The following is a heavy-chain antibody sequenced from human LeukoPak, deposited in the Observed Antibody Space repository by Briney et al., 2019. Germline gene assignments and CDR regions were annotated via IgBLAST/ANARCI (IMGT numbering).Heavy chain of an antibody. CDR3: ARDWGAVAGQPLDV. Sequence: PGRSLRLSCAASGFTFSSYAMHWVRQAPGKGLEWVAVISYDGSNKYYADSVKGRFTISRDNFKNTLYLQMNSLRAEDTAVYYCARDWGAVAGQPLDVWGKGTTVTVSS. CDR2: ISYDGSNK. D-gene: IGHD6-19*01. V-gene: IGHV3-30-3*01. CDR1: GFTFSSYA. J-gene: IGHJ6*04.